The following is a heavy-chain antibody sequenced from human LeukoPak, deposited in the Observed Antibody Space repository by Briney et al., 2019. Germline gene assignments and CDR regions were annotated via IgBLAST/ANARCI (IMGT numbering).Heavy chain of an antibody. CDR2: IYHSGST. J-gene: IGHJ4*02. CDR3: AANSADENTLGSSYKV. Sequence: SETLSLTCTVSGYSISSGYYWGWIRQPPGKGLEWIGSIYHSGSTYYNPSLKSRVTLSVDTSKNHFSLRLTSVNAADTAVYYCAANSADENTLGSSYKVWGQGTLVTVSS. D-gene: IGHD3-10*01. V-gene: IGHV4-38-2*02. CDR1: GYSISSGYY.